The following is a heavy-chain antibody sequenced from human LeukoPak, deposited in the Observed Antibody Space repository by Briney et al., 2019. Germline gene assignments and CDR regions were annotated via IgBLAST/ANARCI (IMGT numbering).Heavy chain of an antibody. CDR2: MNPNSGNT. V-gene: IGHV1-8*03. Sequence: ASVKVSCKASGYTFTSYDFNWVRQATGQGLEWMGWMNPNSGNTGYAQKFQGRVTITRNTSISTAYMELRSLRPDDTAVYYCAREMYYDILTGYYNYFDYWGQGTLVTVSS. CDR1: GYTFTSYD. D-gene: IGHD3-9*01. J-gene: IGHJ4*02. CDR3: AREMYYDILTGYYNYFDY.